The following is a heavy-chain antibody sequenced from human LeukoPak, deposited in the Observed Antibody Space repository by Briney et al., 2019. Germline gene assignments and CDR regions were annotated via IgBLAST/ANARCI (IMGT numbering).Heavy chain of an antibody. Sequence: GGSLRLSCAASGFTFSSYAMSWVRQAPGKGLEWVSVISGSSTNISHADSVKGRFTIPRDNSKNTLFLQMNSLRAEDTAVYYCATLGLGRFFTGEGGYWGQGTLVTVSS. D-gene: IGHD3-3*01. CDR3: ATLGLGRFFTGEGGY. CDR1: GFTFSSYA. J-gene: IGHJ4*02. CDR2: ISGSSTNI. V-gene: IGHV3-23*01.